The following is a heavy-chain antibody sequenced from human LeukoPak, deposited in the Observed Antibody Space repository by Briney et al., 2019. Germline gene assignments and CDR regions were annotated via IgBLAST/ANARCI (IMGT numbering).Heavy chain of an antibody. Sequence: PGGSLRLSCAASGFTFSTYSMTWVRQAPGKGLERVSSIDRTGSYIYYADSVKGRLTISRDNAKNSLFLQMNSLRAEDTAVYYCARRYCSNTNCYAFDSWGQGTLVTVSS. CDR2: IDRTGSYI. V-gene: IGHV3-21*01. CDR3: ARRYCSNTNCYAFDS. D-gene: IGHD2-2*01. CDR1: GFTFSTYS. J-gene: IGHJ4*02.